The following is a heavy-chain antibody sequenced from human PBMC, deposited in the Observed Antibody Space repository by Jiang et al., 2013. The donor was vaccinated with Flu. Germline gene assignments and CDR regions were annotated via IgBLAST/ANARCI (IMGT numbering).Heavy chain of an antibody. Sequence: GAEVKKPGASVKVSCKVSGYTLTELSMHWVRQAPGKGLEWMGWISAYNGNTNYAQKLQGRVTMTTDTSTSTAYMELSSLRSEDTAVYYCARGYYDFWSHDYWGQGTLVTVSS. CDR2: ISAYNGNT. J-gene: IGHJ4*02. D-gene: IGHD3-3*01. V-gene: IGHV1-18*01. CDR1: GYTLTELS. CDR3: ARGYYDFWSHDY.